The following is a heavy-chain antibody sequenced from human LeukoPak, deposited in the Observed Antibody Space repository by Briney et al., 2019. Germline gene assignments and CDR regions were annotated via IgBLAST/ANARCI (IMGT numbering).Heavy chain of an antibody. CDR3: ARGPSSSSWSRFDP. CDR2: ISSSGTK. CDR1: GFTVNSYN. V-gene: IGHV3-48*02. J-gene: IGHJ5*02. Sequence: GGSLRRSCSASGFTVNSYNMNWVRQAPGKGLEWVSCISSSGTKYYADSVKGRFTTSRDNGKSSLFLEMNSLRDEDTAVYYCARGPSSSSWSRFDPWGQGTLVTVSS. D-gene: IGHD6-13*01.